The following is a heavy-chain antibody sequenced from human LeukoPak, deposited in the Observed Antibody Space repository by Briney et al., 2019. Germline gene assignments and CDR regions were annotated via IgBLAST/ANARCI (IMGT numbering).Heavy chain of an antibody. CDR1: GCIFSDYY. Sequence: GGPLRLFCAPSGCIFSDYYMSWTRQAPGKGLEWVSYISSSGTTIYSADSVKGRFTISRDNVKNSLYLQMNSLRAEDTAVYYCASRVYCSGASCSSLSVFDIWGQGTMPTVSS. V-gene: IGHV3-11*01. D-gene: IGHD2-15*01. CDR3: ASRVYCSGASCSSLSVFDI. J-gene: IGHJ3*02. CDR2: ISSSGTTI.